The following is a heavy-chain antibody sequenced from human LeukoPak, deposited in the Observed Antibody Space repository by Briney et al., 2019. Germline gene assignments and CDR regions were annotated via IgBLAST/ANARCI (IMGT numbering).Heavy chain of an antibody. V-gene: IGHV3-23*01. Sequence: GGSLRLSCAASGFTFSSYAMSWVRQAPGKGLEWVSAISGSGGSTYYADSVKGRFTISRDNPKNTLYLQMNSLRAEDTAVYYCAKDGDSSGYYYARNRQFDYWGQGTLVTVSS. CDR3: AKDGDSSGYYYARNRQFDY. CDR2: ISGSGGST. J-gene: IGHJ4*02. CDR1: GFTFSSYA. D-gene: IGHD3-22*01.